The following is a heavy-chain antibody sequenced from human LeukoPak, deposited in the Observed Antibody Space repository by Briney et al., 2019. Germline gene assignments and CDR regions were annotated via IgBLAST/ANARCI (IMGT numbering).Heavy chain of an antibody. CDR1: GFTFSSYA. D-gene: IGHD2-2*01. Sequence: GGSLRLSCAASGFTFSSYAMHWVRQAPAKGLEWVAVISYDGSNKYYADSVKGRFTISRDNSKNTLYLQMNSLRAEDMAVYYCAREKVVPTENYLDYWGQGTLVTVSS. V-gene: IGHV3-30*04. CDR3: AREKVVPTENYLDY. CDR2: ISYDGSNK. J-gene: IGHJ4*02.